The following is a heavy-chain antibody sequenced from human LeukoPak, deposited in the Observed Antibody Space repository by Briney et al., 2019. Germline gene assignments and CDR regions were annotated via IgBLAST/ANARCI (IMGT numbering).Heavy chain of an antibody. J-gene: IGHJ4*02. CDR1: GGSISSYY. CDR2: IYYSGST. CDR3: ARRTVAAYYFDY. Sequence: SETLSLTCTVSGGSISSYYWSWIRQPPGKGLELIGYIYYSGSTDYNPSLKSRVTISVDTSKNQFSLTLNSVTAADTAVYYCARRTVAAYYFDYWGQGTLVTVSS. D-gene: IGHD6-19*01. V-gene: IGHV4-59*08.